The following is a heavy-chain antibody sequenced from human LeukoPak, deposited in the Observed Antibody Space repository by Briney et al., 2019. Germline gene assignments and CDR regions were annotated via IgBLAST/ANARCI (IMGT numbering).Heavy chain of an antibody. D-gene: IGHD2-2*01. Sequence: GSLRLSCAASGFTFSSYSMNWVRQPPGKGLEWIGSIYYSGSTYYNPSLKSRVTISVDTSKNQFSLKLSSVTAADTAVYYCANNPIVVVPAAPYYYYYYMDVWGKGTTVTISS. CDR3: ANNPIVVVPAAPYYYYYYMDV. CDR2: IYYSGST. V-gene: IGHV4-59*05. CDR1: GFTFSSYSMN. J-gene: IGHJ6*03.